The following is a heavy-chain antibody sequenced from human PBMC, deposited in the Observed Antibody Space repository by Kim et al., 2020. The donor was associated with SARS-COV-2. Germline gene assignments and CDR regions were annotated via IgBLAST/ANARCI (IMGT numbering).Heavy chain of an antibody. J-gene: IGHJ5*02. V-gene: IGHV1-3*01. D-gene: IGHD3-10*01. CDR3: AREGSGSYNWFDP. Sequence: RYAQNFQRIVTITRDTSATTAYMGLSSLTSKDTAVYYCAREGSGSYNWFDPWGQGTLVTVSS.